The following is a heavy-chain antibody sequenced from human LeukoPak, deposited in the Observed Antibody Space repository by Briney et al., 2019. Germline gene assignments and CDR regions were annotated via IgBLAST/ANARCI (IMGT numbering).Heavy chain of an antibody. V-gene: IGHV3-7*01. J-gene: IGHJ4*02. CDR2: IKQDGTNK. CDR3: AKERWVSSDQYYFDY. Sequence: GGSLRLSCAASGFTFSSYWMSWVRQAPGKGLEWVANIKQDGTNKYYADSVKGRFTISRDNSKSTLYLQMNSLRAEDTAVYYCAKERWVSSDQYYFDYWGRGTLVTVSS. CDR1: GFTFSSYW. D-gene: IGHD5-24*01.